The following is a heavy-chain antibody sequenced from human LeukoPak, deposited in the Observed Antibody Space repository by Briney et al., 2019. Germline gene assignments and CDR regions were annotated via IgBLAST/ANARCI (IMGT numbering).Heavy chain of an antibody. CDR3: ARDRCTNGICYSDY. Sequence: PGGSLRLSCAASGFTFSSYSMTWVRQAPGKGLEWVSFISGSSTYINYADAVKGRFTISRDNAKNSLYLQMNSLRAEDTAVYYCARDRCTNGICYSDYWGEGSLVTVSS. D-gene: IGHD2-8*01. V-gene: IGHV3-21*01. J-gene: IGHJ4*02. CDR1: GFTFSSYS. CDR2: ISGSSTYI.